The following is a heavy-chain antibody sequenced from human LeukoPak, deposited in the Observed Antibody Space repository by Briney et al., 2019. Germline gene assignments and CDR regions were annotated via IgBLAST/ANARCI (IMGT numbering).Heavy chain of an antibody. CDR1: GGSISSSNW. Sequence: SETLSLTCAVSGGSISSSNWWSWVRQPPGKGLEWIGEIYHSGSTDYNPSLKNRVTISVDKSKNQFSLKLSSVTAADTAVYYCAREAAAGLFDYWGQGTLVTVSS. CDR2: IYHSGST. J-gene: IGHJ4*02. V-gene: IGHV4-4*02. CDR3: AREAAAGLFDY. D-gene: IGHD6-13*01.